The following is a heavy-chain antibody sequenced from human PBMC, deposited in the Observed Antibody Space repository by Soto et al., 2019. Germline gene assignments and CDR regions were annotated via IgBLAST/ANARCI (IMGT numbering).Heavy chain of an antibody. CDR3: AKAAGSGSYHGFAI. D-gene: IGHD3-10*01. Sequence: PSETLSLTCTVSGGSISSDDSYWSWIRQPPGKGLEWIGYIYYSGSTYYNPSLKSRVIISADTSKNQFSLKLSSVTAADTAVYHCAKAAGSGSYHGFAIWGQGTMVTVSS. V-gene: IGHV4-30-4*01. CDR2: IYYSGST. CDR1: GGSISSDDSY. J-gene: IGHJ3*02.